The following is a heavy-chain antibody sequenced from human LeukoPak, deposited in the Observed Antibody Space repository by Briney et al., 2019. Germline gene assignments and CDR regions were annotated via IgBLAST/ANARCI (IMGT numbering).Heavy chain of an antibody. CDR2: ISSSGSTI. CDR3: ARATRTFDY. CDR1: GFTFSSYE. J-gene: IGHJ4*02. Sequence: GGSLRLSCAASGFTFSSYEMNWVRQAPGKGLEWVSYISSSGSTIYYADSAKSRFTISRDNAKNSLYLQMNSLRAEDTAVYYCARATRTFDYWGQGTLVTVSS. V-gene: IGHV3-48*03. D-gene: IGHD1/OR15-1a*01.